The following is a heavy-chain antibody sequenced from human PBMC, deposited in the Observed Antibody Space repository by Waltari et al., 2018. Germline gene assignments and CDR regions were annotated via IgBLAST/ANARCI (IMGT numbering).Heavy chain of an antibody. Sequence: QVHLVESGGGVVQPGGSLRLSCAASGFSFSRSGMHWVRQAPGKGLEWVAFIRDDGSVTSYVDSVKGRFTSSRDNSKNTLYLQMNSLRAEDTAIYFCAKESWGGVFDHWGQGTLVTVSS. CDR3: AKESWGGVFDH. D-gene: IGHD2-21*01. J-gene: IGHJ5*02. V-gene: IGHV3-30*02. CDR1: GFSFSRSG. CDR2: IRDDGSVT.